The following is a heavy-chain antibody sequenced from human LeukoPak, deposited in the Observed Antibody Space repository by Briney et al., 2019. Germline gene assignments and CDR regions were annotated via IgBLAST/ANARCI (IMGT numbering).Heavy chain of an antibody. CDR2: IIPILGMA. D-gene: IGHD3-9*01. CDR1: GGTFSSYA. CDR3: AKDGRAGDILTGYPPRSYYYGMDV. Sequence: SVKVSCKASGGTFSSYAISWVRQAPGQGLEWMGRIIPILGMANYAQKFQGRVTITADKSTSTAYMELSSLRSEDTAVYYCAKDGRAGDILTGYPPRSYYYGMDVWGQGTTVTVSS. J-gene: IGHJ6*02. V-gene: IGHV1-69*04.